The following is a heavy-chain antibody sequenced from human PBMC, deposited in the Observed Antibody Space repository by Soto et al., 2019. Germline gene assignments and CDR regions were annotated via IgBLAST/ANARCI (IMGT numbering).Heavy chain of an antibody. D-gene: IGHD4-17*01. V-gene: IGHV3-21*01. Sequence: GGSLRLSCAASGFTFSSYSMNWVRQAPGKGLEWVSSISSSSSYIYYADSVKGRFTISRDNAKNSLYLQMNSLRAKDTAVYYCARVHDYRDAFDIWGQGTMVTVSS. CDR2: ISSSSSYI. CDR3: ARVHDYRDAFDI. CDR1: GFTFSSYS. J-gene: IGHJ3*02.